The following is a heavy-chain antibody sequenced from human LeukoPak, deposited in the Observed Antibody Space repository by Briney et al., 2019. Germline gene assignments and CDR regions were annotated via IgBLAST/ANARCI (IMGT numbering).Heavy chain of an antibody. J-gene: IGHJ5*02. CDR2: INHSGST. CDR3: ARVVRLWSQYNWFDP. CDR1: GGSFSGYY. D-gene: IGHD5-18*01. V-gene: IGHV4-34*01. Sequence: PSETLSLTCAVYGGSFSGYYWSWTRQPPGKGLEWIGEINHSGSTNYNPSLKSRVTISVDTSKNQFSLKLSSVTAADTAVYYCARVVRLWSQYNWFDPWGQGTLVTVSS.